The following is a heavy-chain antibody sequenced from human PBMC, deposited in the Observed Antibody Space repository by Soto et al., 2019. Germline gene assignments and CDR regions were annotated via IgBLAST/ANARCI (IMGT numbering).Heavy chain of an antibody. D-gene: IGHD2-15*01. Sequence: VQLLESGGGLIQPGGSLRLSCAASGFTFSYGIHWLRQAPGKGLEWVAYISYDSYNKFYGDSVKGRFTISIDNSKNTQFLQMNSLRAEDTAVYYCAKLVIGYCSGNTCDDYWGQGTLVAVSS. CDR2: ISYDSYNK. V-gene: IGHV3-30*18. CDR3: AKLVIGYCSGNTCDDY. CDR1: GFTFSYG. J-gene: IGHJ4*02.